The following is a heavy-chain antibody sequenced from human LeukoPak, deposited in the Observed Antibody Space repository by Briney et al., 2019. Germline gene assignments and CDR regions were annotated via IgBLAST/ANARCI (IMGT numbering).Heavy chain of an antibody. J-gene: IGHJ6*02. CDR1: GGSFSGYY. V-gene: IGHV4-34*01. CDR2: INHSGST. Sequence: PSETLSLTCAVYGGSFSGYYRSWIRQPPGKGLEWIGEINHSGSTNYNPSLKSRVTISVDTSKNQFSLKLSSVTAADTAVYYCARYPKSSYYYYGMDVWGQGTTVTVSS. CDR3: ARYPKSSYYYYGMDV.